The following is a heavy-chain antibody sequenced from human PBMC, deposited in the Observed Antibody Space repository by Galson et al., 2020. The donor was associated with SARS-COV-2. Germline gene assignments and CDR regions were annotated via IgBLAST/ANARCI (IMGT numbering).Heavy chain of an antibody. V-gene: IGHV5-51*01. D-gene: IGHD5-18*01. J-gene: IGHJ4*02. CDR2: IPPGDSAT. CDR3: TRVEYTYGYFEY. CDR1: GYTFTTYW. Sequence: GGSLRLSCKGSGYTFTTYWFGWVRQMPGKGLEWMGIIPPGDSATTYSPPFQGQVTISADKSISTAYLQRSSLKASHTAMYYCTRVEYTYGYFEYWGQGTLVTVSS.